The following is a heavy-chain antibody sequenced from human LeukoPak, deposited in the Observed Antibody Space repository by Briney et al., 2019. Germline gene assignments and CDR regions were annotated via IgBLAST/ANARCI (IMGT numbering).Heavy chain of an antibody. D-gene: IGHD5-12*01. CDR2: ISGSGGST. Sequence: GGSLRLSCAASGFTFSSYAMSWVRQAPGKGLEWVSTISGSGGSTYYADSVKGRFTISRDNSKNTLYLPMNSLRAEDTAVYYCARLSGYDWESFYDYWGQGTLVTVSS. J-gene: IGHJ4*02. CDR1: GFTFSSYA. V-gene: IGHV3-23*01. CDR3: ARLSGYDWESFYDY.